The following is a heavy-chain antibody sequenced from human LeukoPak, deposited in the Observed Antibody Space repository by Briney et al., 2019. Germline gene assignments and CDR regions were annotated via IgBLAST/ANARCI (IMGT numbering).Heavy chain of an antibody. CDR2: IRQDGDTK. V-gene: IGHV3-7*03. D-gene: IGHD6-13*01. CDR3: ARSLPYGTTWYGRSDF. J-gene: IGHJ4*02. CDR1: GFTFNDYY. Sequence: GGSLRLSCAASGFTFNDYYMNWIRQAPGKGLEWVANIRQDGDTKYYVDSVKGRFTISRDNAMNSLYLQMNSLRAEDTAIYYCARSLPYGTTWYGRSDFWGQGTLVTVSS.